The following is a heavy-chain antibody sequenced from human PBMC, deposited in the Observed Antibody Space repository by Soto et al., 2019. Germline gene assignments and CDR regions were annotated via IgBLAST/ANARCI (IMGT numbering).Heavy chain of an antibody. Sequence: SVKVSCKTSGCTFSSSAVHWVRQAPGQGLEWVGRIIPIIDVINYAQTFEDRITLTADKSTGTAHMELSSLRSDDTAVYYCARGGYDARHWYFDVWGRGTPVTVSS. CDR2: IIPIIDVI. V-gene: IGHV1-69*04. J-gene: IGHJ2*01. CDR3: ARGGYDARHWYFDV. CDR1: GCTFSSSA. D-gene: IGHD3-22*01.